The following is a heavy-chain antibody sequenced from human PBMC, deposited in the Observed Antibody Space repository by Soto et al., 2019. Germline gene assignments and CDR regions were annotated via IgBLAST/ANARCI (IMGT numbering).Heavy chain of an antibody. CDR3: ARPEEDWFDP. CDR2: ISSSSSYI. Sequence: GGSLRLACAASGFTFSSYSMNWVRQAPGKGLEWVSSISSSSSYIYYADSVKGRFTISRDNAKNSLYLQMNSLRAEDTAVYYCARPEEDWFDPWGQGTLVTVSS. J-gene: IGHJ5*02. V-gene: IGHV3-21*01. CDR1: GFTFSSYS.